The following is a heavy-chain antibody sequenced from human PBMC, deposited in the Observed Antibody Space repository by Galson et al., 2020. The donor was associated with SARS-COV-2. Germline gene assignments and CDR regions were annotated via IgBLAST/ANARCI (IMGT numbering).Heavy chain of an antibody. J-gene: IGHJ3*02. D-gene: IGHD1-26*01. V-gene: IGHV1-69*02. CDR1: GGTFSSYS. CDR2: IIPILGIA. Sequence: SVKVSCKASGGTFSSYSLSWVRQAPGQGLEWMGRIIPILGIANYAQKFQGRVTITADKSMSTAYMEVSSLRSEDTAVYYCARASGSYSHDDAFDIWGQGTVVTVSS. CDR3: ARASGSYSHDDAFDI.